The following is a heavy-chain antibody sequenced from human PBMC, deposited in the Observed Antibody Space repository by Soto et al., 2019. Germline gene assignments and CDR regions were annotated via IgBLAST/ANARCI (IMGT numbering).Heavy chain of an antibody. CDR2: INHSGSS. V-gene: IGHV4-34*01. J-gene: IGHJ4*02. Sequence: PSETLSLTCAVSGGSFGGYIWTWIGQSPGKGLQWIGQINHSGSSIYNPSLKNRVTISTMSNNKFSLELSSVTAADTAVYYCTRGLFRGSSYSGSWYYFDSWGQGTMVT. D-gene: IGHD1-26*01. CDR3: TRGLFRGSSYSGSWYYFDS. CDR1: GGSFGGYI.